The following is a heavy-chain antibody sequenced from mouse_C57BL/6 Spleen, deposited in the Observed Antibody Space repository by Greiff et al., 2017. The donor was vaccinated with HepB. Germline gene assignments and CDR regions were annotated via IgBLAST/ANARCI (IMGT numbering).Heavy chain of an antibody. V-gene: IGHV5-6*01. CDR2: ISSGGSYT. J-gene: IGHJ2*01. CDR1: GFTFSSYG. CDR3: ARHPNYYGSEGNYFDY. D-gene: IGHD1-1*01. Sequence: EVKVVESGGDLVKPGGSLKLSCAASGFTFSSYGMSWVRQTPDKRLEWVATISSGGSYTYYPDSVKGRFTISRDNAKNTLYLQMSSLKSEDTAMYYCARHPNYYGSEGNYFDYWGQGTTLTVSS.